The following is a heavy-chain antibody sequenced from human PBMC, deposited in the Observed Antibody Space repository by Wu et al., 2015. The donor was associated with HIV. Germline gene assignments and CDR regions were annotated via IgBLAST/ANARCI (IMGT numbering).Heavy chain of an antibody. CDR3: ARGHYYDSSSSPVY. CDR2: ISARNGNT. CDR1: GYNFRDYG. J-gene: IGHJ4*02. V-gene: IGHV1-18*01. D-gene: IGHD3-16*01. Sequence: QVQLVQSGAEVKKPGASVKVACKSSGYNFRDYGIHWVRQAPGEGLEWMGWISARNGNTKYAQKFQDRVTMTTETSSNTAYMELKSLKSDDTAVYFCARGHYYDSSSSPVYWGPGTRVTVSS.